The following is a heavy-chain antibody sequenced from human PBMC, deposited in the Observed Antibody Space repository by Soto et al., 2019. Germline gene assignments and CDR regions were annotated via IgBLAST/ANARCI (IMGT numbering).Heavy chain of an antibody. CDR1: GFTFGSFG. D-gene: IGHD6-25*01. V-gene: IGHV3-23*01. J-gene: IGHJ6*03. Sequence: EVQLLESGGGLVQPGGSLRLSCAASGFTFGSFGMSWVRQVPGKGLEWVSAISGSGGSTYYADSVMGMFTISRDNSKNTLYLQMNRLRAEDTAVYYCAKEAATTWYYYMDVWGKGTTVTVSS. CDR3: AKEAATTWYYYMDV. CDR2: ISGSGGST.